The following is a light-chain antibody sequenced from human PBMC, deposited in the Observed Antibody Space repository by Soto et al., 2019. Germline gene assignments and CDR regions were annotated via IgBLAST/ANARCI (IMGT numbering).Light chain of an antibody. CDR2: GAS. V-gene: IGKV3-15*01. CDR1: QDIRSS. Sequence: TLSVSPGERVTLSCRASQDIRSSLAWYQQKPGQAPRLLIYGASIRATGVPATFSGSGSGTEFTLSISSLQSEHLGVYYCQQKSSWPLTFGGATKVDIK. CDR3: QQKSSWPLT. J-gene: IGKJ4*01.